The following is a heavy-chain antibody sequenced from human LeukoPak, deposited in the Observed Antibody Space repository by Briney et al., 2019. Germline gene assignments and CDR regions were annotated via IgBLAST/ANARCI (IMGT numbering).Heavy chain of an antibody. D-gene: IGHD3-16*01. Sequence: GGSLRLSCAASGFTFSSYWMSWVRQAPGKGLVWVSRINNDGTTTVYADSVRGRFTISRDNAKNTLYLQMNSLRAEDTAVYYCAGGGVTTPTPYYYYYGMDVWGQGTTVTVSS. V-gene: IGHV3-74*01. J-gene: IGHJ6*02. CDR1: GFTFSSYW. CDR3: AGGGVTTPTPYYYYYGMDV. CDR2: INNDGTTT.